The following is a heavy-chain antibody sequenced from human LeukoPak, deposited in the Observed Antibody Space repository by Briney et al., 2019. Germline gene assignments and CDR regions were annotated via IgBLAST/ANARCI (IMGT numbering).Heavy chain of an antibody. CDR3: ARGKTRTALGGFDP. CDR2: INHSGST. V-gene: IGHV4-34*01. D-gene: IGHD5-18*01. Sequence: SSETLSLTCAVYGGSFSGYYWSWIRQPPGKGLEWIGEINHSGSTNYNPSLKSRVTISVDTSKNQFSLKLSSVTAADTAVYYCARGKTRTALGGFDPWGQGTLVTVSS. CDR1: GGSFSGYY. J-gene: IGHJ5*02.